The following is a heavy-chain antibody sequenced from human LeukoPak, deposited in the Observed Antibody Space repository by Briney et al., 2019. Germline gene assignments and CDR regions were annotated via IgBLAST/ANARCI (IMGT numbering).Heavy chain of an antibody. CDR2: VYASGAT. Sequence: KPSETLSLTCTVSGVSITNYYWSWLRQPPGEGLEWIGYVYASGATNSNPSLKSRVTISVDTSKNQFSLKLSSVTAADTAVYYCARHGKGVTYFYTFDIWGQGTVVAVSS. CDR1: GVSITNYY. J-gene: IGHJ3*02. V-gene: IGHV4-59*08. CDR3: ARHGKGVTYFYTFDI. D-gene: IGHD2/OR15-2a*01.